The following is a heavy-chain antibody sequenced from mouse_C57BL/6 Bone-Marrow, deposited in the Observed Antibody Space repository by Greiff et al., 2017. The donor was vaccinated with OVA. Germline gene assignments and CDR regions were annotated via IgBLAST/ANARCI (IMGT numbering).Heavy chain of an antibody. CDR1: GFNIKNTY. Sequence: EVQLQQSVAELVRPGASVKLSCTASGFNIKNTYMHWVKQRPEQGLEWIGRIDPANGNTKYAPKFQGKATITADTSSNTAYLQLSILTSEDTAIYYCARECYYSNWDWYFDVWGTGTTVTVSS. D-gene: IGHD2-5*01. V-gene: IGHV14-3*01. CDR3: ARECYYSNWDWYFDV. J-gene: IGHJ1*03. CDR2: IDPANGNT.